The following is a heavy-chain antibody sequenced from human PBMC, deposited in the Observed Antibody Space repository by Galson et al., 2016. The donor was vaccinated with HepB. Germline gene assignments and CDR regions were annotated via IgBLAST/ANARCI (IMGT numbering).Heavy chain of an antibody. D-gene: IGHD3-9*01. Sequence: SVKVSCKASGGTFSTYAINWVRQAPGQGLEWMGGSNTIFGPANYAQKFQGRVTITADGSTSTAYMELRSLTSEDTAVYYCARAGSSLTAYYNWGQGTLVTVSS. V-gene: IGHV1-69*13. CDR1: GGTFSTYA. CDR2: SNTIFGPA. CDR3: ARAGSSLTAYYN. J-gene: IGHJ4*02.